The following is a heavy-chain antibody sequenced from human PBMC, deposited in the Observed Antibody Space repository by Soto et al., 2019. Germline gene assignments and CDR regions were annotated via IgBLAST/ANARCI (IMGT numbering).Heavy chain of an antibody. V-gene: IGHV1-3*04. J-gene: IGHJ3*02. D-gene: IGHD1-7*01. CDR1: GYTFTSYA. CDR3: ARAVEMSGTTIAAFDI. CDR2: INTANGNT. Sequence: AASEKVSCKESGYTFTSYATHWVPQASGQRLEFMGWINTANGNTKYSQKFQGRGTITRDTAASTAYMDLSSLRSEDKAVYYCARAVEMSGTTIAAFDIWGQGTMVTV.